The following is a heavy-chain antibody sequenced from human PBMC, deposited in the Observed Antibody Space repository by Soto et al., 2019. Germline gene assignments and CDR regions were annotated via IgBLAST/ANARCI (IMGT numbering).Heavy chain of an antibody. CDR3: AKATATSGGAFEI. Sequence: GGSLRLSCAVSGFICSSYDMSWVRQAPGKGLEWVSTILVGGSTHYEDSVKGRFTISRDTSKNTVYLQMNSLTAGDTAFYYCAKATATSGGAFEIYGQGTVVTVSS. CDR1: GFICSSYD. J-gene: IGHJ3*02. CDR2: ILVGGST. D-gene: IGHD1-1*01. V-gene: IGHV3-23*01.